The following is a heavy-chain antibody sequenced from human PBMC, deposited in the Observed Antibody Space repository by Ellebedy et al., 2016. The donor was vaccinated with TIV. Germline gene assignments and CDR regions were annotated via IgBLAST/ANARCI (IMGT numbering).Heavy chain of an antibody. D-gene: IGHD3-22*01. CDR3: TRVKYYYERLRVFYFES. CDR2: VCAGDDAT. Sequence: PGGSLRLSCTVSGITFSSYSMAWVRQAPGRGLQWVSTVCAGDDATYYGDAVRGRFTISRDTSSNTLYIQMNSLRAEDTAVYYCTRVKYYYERLRVFYFESWGRGTLVTVSS. V-gene: IGHV3-23*01. CDR1: GITFSSYS. J-gene: IGHJ4*02.